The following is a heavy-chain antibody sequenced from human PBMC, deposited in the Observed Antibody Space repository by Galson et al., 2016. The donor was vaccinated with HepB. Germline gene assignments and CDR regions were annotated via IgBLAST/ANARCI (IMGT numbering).Heavy chain of an antibody. V-gene: IGHV4-61*01. CDR2: IFYNGII. D-gene: IGHD3-10*01. J-gene: IGHJ5*02. Sequence: ETLSLTCTVSGGSVSSGPYSWSWFRQPPGKAPEWIAYIFYNGIINYNPSLKSRATISPDTSRNQFSLILESVTAADTAVYYCARGYGWTWGQGILVTVSS. CDR3: ARGYGWT. CDR1: GGSVSSGPYS.